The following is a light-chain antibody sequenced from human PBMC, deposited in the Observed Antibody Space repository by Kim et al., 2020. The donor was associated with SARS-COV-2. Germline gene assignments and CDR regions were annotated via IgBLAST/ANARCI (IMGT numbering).Light chain of an antibody. Sequence: RATISCKYSQIILSTSNDQHYLAWYQQKPGQPPKLLTYCASTRESGVPDRFSGSASGTDFTLTISSLEAEDVAVYYCQQYYNTPYTFGQGTKLEI. J-gene: IGKJ2*01. CDR2: CAS. CDR1: QIILSTSNDQHY. V-gene: IGKV4-1*01. CDR3: QQYYNTPYT.